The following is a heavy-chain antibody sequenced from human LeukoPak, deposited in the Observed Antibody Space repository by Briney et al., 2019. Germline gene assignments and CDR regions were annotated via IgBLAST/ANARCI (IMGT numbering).Heavy chain of an antibody. V-gene: IGHV1-69*01. Sequence: SVKVSCKASGGTFSSYAISWVRQAPGQGLEWMGGIIPIFGTANYAQKFQGRVTITADETTSTAYMELNSLRSEDTAVYYCAREKEGIAVAGFDYWGQGTLVTVSS. J-gene: IGHJ4*02. CDR1: GGTFSSYA. CDR3: AREKEGIAVAGFDY. CDR2: IIPIFGTA. D-gene: IGHD6-19*01.